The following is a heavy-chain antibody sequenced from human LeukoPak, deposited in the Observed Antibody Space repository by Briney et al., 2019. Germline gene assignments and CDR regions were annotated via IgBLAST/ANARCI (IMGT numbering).Heavy chain of an antibody. V-gene: IGHV4-34*01. D-gene: IGHD5-18*01. CDR2: INHSGST. J-gene: IGHJ3*02. Sequence: SETLSLTCAVYGGSFSGYYWSWIRQPPGKGLEWIGEINHSGSTNYNPSLKSRVTISVDTSKNQFSLKLSSVTAADTAVYYCARVLENGYSYGFDAFDIWGQGTMVTVSS. CDR3: ARVLENGYSYGFDAFDI. CDR1: GGSFSGYY.